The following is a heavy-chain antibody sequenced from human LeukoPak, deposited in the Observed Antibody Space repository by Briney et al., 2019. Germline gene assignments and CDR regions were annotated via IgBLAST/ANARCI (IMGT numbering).Heavy chain of an antibody. V-gene: IGHV3-64D*08. J-gene: IGHJ4*02. CDR1: GFTFSSYA. CDR3: VKDSQLSGSH. Sequence: PGGSLRLSCSASGFTFSSYAMHWVRQAPGMGLEEVSAISTNGDNTYYTDSVKGRFTMSRDNSKNTLYLQMRSLRPEDTAVYYCVKDSQLSGSHWGQGTLVTVSS. D-gene: IGHD3-10*01. CDR2: ISTNGDNT.